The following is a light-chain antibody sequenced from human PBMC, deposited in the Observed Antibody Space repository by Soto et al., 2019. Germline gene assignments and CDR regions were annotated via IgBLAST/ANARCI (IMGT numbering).Light chain of an antibody. CDR3: QQSYTTPFT. Sequence: DIQMTQSPSSLSASVRDRVTITYRASQSISSYLNWYQQKPGKAPKLLIYAASSLQSGVPSRFSGSGSGTDFTLIISSLQPEDFATYYCQQSYTTPFTFGPGTKVDIK. CDR1: QSISSY. CDR2: AAS. J-gene: IGKJ3*01. V-gene: IGKV1-39*01.